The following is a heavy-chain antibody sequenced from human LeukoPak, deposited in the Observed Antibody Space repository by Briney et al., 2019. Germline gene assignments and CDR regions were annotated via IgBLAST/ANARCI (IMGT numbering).Heavy chain of an antibody. CDR2: IYHSGST. D-gene: IGHD1-14*01. J-gene: IGHJ3*02. CDR1: GGSISSSNW. CDR3: ARDKVAGRPQPPVGDI. Sequence: PSETLSLTCAVPGGSISSSNWWSWVRQPPGKGLEWIGEIYHSGSTNYNPSLKSRVTISVDKSKNQFSLKLSSVTAADTAVYYCARDKVAGRPQPPVGDIWGQGTMVTVSS. V-gene: IGHV4-4*02.